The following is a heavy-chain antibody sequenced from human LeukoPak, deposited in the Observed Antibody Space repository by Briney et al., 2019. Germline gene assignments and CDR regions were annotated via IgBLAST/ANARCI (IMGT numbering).Heavy chain of an antibody. CDR3: ARVDSSSWYKVYFDY. CDR2: IYYSGST. J-gene: IGHJ4*02. V-gene: IGHV4-59*01. CDR1: GGSISSYY. Sequence: SETLSLTCTVSGGSISSYYWSRIRQPPGKGLEWIGYIYYSGSTNYNPSLKSRVTISVDTSKNQFSLKLSSVTAADTAVYYCARVDSSSWYKVYFDYWGQGTLVTVSS. D-gene: IGHD6-13*01.